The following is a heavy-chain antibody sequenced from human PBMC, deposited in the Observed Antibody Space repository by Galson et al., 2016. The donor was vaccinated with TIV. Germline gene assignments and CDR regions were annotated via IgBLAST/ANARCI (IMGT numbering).Heavy chain of an antibody. J-gene: IGHJ4*02. CDR3: AMSAAFGTRIWYVFDY. V-gene: IGHV3-33*01. D-gene: IGHD3-3*02. Sequence: SLRLSCAVSGFSLKDYGTHWVRQAPGKGLEWVAVIGYDGTTKYYADSVNGRFTISRDTSTNTLSLRMDSLIGEDTAMYYCAMSAAFGTRIWYVFDYWGQGSMVTVSS. CDR1: GFSLKDYG. CDR2: IGYDGTTK.